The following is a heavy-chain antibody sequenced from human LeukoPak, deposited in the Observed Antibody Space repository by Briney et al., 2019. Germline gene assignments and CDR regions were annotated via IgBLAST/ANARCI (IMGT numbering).Heavy chain of an antibody. CDR1: AYSISSPNW. CDR3: ARVSSSWYQDWYFDL. D-gene: IGHD6-13*01. J-gene: IGHJ2*01. V-gene: IGHV4-28*05. Sequence: PSETLSLTCAVSAYSISSPNWWGWIRQPPGKGLEYIGYIYYTGSIYYNPSLKSRVTMSVDTSKNHFSLKLSSVTAVDTAVYYCARVSSSWYQDWYFDLWGRGTLVTVSS. CDR2: IYYTGSI.